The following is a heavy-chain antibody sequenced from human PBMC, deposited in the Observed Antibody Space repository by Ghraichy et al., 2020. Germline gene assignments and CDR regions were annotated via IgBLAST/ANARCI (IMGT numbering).Heavy chain of an antibody. V-gene: IGHV4-59*01. D-gene: IGHD6-13*01. Sequence: SETLSLTCTVSGGSISSYYWSWIRQPPGKGLEWIGYIYYSGSTNYNPSLKSRVTISVDTSKNQFSLKLSSVTAADTAVYYCAREQQLGVYNWFDPWGQGTLVTVSS. CDR1: GGSISSYY. CDR3: AREQQLGVYNWFDP. J-gene: IGHJ5*02. CDR2: IYYSGST.